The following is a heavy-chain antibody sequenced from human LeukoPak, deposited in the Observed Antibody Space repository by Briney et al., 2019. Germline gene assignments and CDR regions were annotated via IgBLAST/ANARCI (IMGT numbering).Heavy chain of an antibody. CDR1: SFTFSNYA. CDR2: ISASGGTT. CDR3: AKGGSSWSYYLDY. Sequence: GGSLTLPCAVSSFTFSNYAMTWVRQTPGKGLEWVSAISASGGTTYYADSVKGRFTISRDNSKNTLYLQMNSLRSEHTALYYCAKGGSSWSYYLDYWGQGNLVTVSS. J-gene: IGHJ4*02. D-gene: IGHD6-13*01. V-gene: IGHV3-23*01.